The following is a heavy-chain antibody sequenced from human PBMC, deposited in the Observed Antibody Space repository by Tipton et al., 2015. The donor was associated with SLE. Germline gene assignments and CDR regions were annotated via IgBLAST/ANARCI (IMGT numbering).Heavy chain of an antibody. CDR2: ISGTSINT. CDR1: GFTFSTYA. V-gene: IGHV3-23*01. CDR3: AKPGRTVAGNYFDY. Sequence: GSLRLSCAASGFTFSTYAMSWVRQAPGKGLEWVSAISGTSINTYYADSVKGRFTVSRDDSKNTLYLQMNILRAEDTAVYYCAKPGRTVAGNYFDYWGLGTLVTVSS. J-gene: IGHJ4*02. D-gene: IGHD6-19*01.